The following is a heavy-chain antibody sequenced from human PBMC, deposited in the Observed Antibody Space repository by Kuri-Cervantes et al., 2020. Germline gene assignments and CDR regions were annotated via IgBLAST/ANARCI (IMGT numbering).Heavy chain of an antibody. V-gene: IGHV1-8*02. CDR3: ATVSWHYDFRSGDYYYGMDV. Sequence: ASVKVSCKASGGAFSSYAISWVRQATGQGLEWMGWMNPNSGNTGYAQKFQGRVTMTRNTSISTAYMELSSLRSEDTAVYYCATVSWHYDFRSGDYYYGMDVWGQGTTVTVSS. CDR2: MNPNSGNT. CDR1: GGAFSSYA. D-gene: IGHD3-3*01. J-gene: IGHJ6*02.